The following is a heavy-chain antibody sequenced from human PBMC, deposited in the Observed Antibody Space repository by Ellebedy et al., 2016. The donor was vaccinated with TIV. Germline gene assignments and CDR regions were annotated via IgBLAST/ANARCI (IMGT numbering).Heavy chain of an antibody. J-gene: IGHJ5*02. D-gene: IGHD3-22*01. CDR3: ARQAYYYDSSGQRGWFDP. V-gene: IGHV5-10-1*01. CDR2: IDPSDSYT. Sequence: GESLKISCKGSGYSFTSYWISWVRQMPGKGLEWMGRIDPSDSYTNYSPSFQGHVTISADKSISTAYLQWSSLKASDTAMYYCARQAYYYDSSGQRGWFDPWGQGTLVTVSS. CDR1: GYSFTSYW.